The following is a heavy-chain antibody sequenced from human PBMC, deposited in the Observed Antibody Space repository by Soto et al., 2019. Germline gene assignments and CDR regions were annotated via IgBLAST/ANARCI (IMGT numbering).Heavy chain of an antibody. J-gene: IGHJ4*02. CDR3: ARDGAGDSSGYGLDY. D-gene: IGHD3-22*01. CDR2: IYYSGST. CDR1: AGSISSGDYY. Sequence: PSETLSLPCTVSAGSISSGDYYWSWIRQPPAKGLEWIGYIYYSGSTYYKPSLKSRVTISVDTSKNQFSLKLSSVTAADTAVYYCARDGAGDSSGYGLDYWGQGTLVTVSS. V-gene: IGHV4-30-4*01.